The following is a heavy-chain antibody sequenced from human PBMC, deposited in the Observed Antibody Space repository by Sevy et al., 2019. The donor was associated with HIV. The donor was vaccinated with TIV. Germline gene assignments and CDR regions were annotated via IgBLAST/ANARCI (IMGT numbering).Heavy chain of an antibody. J-gene: IGHJ4*02. D-gene: IGHD2-2*01. V-gene: IGHV3-33*01. CDR3: AREGVPAAIGFDY. CDR2: IWYDGSNK. Sequence: GGSLRLSCEVFGFTFSSYGMHWVRQAPGKGLEWVAVIWYDGSNKYYADSVKGRFTISRDNTKNTLHLQMNSLRAEDTAVYYCAREGVPAAIGFDYWGQGTLVTVSS. CDR1: GFTFSSYG.